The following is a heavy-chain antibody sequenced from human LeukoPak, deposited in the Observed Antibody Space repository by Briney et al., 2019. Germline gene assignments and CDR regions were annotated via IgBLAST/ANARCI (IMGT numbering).Heavy chain of an antibody. CDR3: ASGYSGYDNAFDI. CDR2: ISSSSSYI. CDR1: GFTFSSYS. D-gene: IGHD5-12*01. J-gene: IGHJ3*02. V-gene: IGHV3-21*01. Sequence: PGGSLRLSCAASGFTFSSYSMNWVRQAPGKGLEWVSSISSSSSYIYYADSVKGRFTISRDNAKNSLYLQMNSLRAEDTAVYYCASGYSGYDNAFDIWGPGTMVTVSS.